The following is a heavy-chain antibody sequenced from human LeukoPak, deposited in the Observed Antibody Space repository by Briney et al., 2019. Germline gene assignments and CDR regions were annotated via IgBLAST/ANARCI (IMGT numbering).Heavy chain of an antibody. V-gene: IGHV3-23*01. Sequence: GGSLRLSCAASGLIFSTYAMSWVRQAPGKGLEWVSSISGGGGSTYYADSVKGRFTISRDNSKNTLYLQMNSLRAEDTAVYYCAKDLLPSGYWGQGTLVTVSS. CDR1: GLIFSTYA. CDR3: AKDLLPSGY. J-gene: IGHJ4*02. CDR2: ISGGGGST. D-gene: IGHD3-10*01.